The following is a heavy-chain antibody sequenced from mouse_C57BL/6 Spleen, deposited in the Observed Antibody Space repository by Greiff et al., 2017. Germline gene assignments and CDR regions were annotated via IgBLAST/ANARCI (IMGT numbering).Heavy chain of an antibody. J-gene: IGHJ4*01. CDR2: SRNKANDYTT. CDR3: ARDGPDGAMDY. Sequence: EVKLVESGGGLVQPGRSLRLSCATSGFTFSDFYMEWVRQAPGKGLEWIAASRNKANDYTTEYSASVKGRFIVSRDTSQSILYLQMNALRAEDTAIYYCARDGPDGAMDYWGQGTSVTVSS. D-gene: IGHD2-3*01. V-gene: IGHV7-1*01. CDR1: GFTFSDFY.